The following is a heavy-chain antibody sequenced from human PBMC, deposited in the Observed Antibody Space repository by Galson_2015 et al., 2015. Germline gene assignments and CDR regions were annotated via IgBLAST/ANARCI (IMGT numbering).Heavy chain of an antibody. J-gene: IGHJ5*02. CDR2: ISGSGGST. CDR1: GFTFSSYS. V-gene: IGHV3-23*01. CDR3: AKVHTAMVNWFDP. Sequence: SLRLSCAASGFTFSSYSMNWVRQAPGKGLEWVSAISGSGGSTYYADSVEGRFTISRDNSKNTLYLQMNSLRAEDTAVYYCAKVHTAMVNWFDPWGQGTLVTVSS. D-gene: IGHD5-18*01.